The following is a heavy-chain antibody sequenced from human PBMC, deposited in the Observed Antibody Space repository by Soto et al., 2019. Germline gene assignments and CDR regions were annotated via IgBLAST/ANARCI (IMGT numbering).Heavy chain of an antibody. J-gene: IGHJ5*02. CDR3: ARMATFGSLNWFDP. D-gene: IGHD3-16*01. CDR2: MNPGSGDT. CDR1: GYSFTNND. V-gene: IGHV1-8*01. Sequence: ASVKASCQASGYSFTNNDVSWVRQATGQGLEWMGWMNPGSGDTGYAQKFQGRVTMTRDISIATAYLELSSLRSDDTAICYCARMATFGSLNWFDPWGQGALVTVSS.